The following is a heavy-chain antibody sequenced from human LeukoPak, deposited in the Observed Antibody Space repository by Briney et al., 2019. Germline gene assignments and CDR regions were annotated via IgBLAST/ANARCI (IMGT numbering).Heavy chain of an antibody. Sequence: TGGSLRLSCAASGFTFSNYAMSWVRQAPGKGLEWVSTISVSGGPTYYADSVEGRFTISRDNSRTALYLQMNSLRTEDTAVYYCARDFYASGSYYFDYWGQGTLVTVSS. CDR1: GFTFSNYA. D-gene: IGHD3-10*01. J-gene: IGHJ4*02. CDR3: ARDFYASGSYYFDY. CDR2: ISVSGGPT. V-gene: IGHV3-23*01.